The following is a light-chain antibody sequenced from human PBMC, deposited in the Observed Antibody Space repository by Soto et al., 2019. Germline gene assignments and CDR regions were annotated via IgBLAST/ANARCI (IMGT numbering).Light chain of an antibody. CDR2: GAS. J-gene: IGKJ2*01. CDR3: LQHGSAPYT. V-gene: IGKV3-20*01. Sequence: EIVLTQSPGTLSLSPGERATLSCTASETIGMTSLAWYQQKPGQAPRLVIYGASKTDFCIPDRFSGSTSGTVFNLAISRLEPEDSAVYHCLQHGSAPYTFGQGTRLEIK. CDR1: ETIGMTS.